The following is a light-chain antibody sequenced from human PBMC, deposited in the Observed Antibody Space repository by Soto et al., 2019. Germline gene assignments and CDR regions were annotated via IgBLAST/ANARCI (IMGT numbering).Light chain of an antibody. J-gene: IGLJ3*02. Sequence: QTVVTQPPSVSGSPGQSVTISCTGTSSDVGSYNRVSWYQQPPGTAPKPMIYQVSNRPSGVPDRFSGSKSGNTASLTISGLQAEDEADYYCSSYTSSSTWVFGGGTKLTVL. CDR2: QVS. CDR3: SSYTSSSTWV. CDR1: SSDVGSYNR. V-gene: IGLV2-18*02.